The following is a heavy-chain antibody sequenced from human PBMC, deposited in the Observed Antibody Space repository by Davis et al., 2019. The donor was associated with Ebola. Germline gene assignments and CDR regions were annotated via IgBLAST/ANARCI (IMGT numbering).Heavy chain of an antibody. Sequence: PGGSLRLSCAAYGFAFSNYAMSWVRQAPGKGLEWVSLISASVGSAYYADSVKGRFIISRDNSKNTLHLQMNSLRAEDTALYYCAKVRGSNSYGYGNAFDIWGQGTMVTVSS. V-gene: IGHV3-23*01. CDR2: ISASVGSA. D-gene: IGHD5-18*01. CDR1: GFAFSNYA. CDR3: AKVRGSNSYGYGNAFDI. J-gene: IGHJ3*02.